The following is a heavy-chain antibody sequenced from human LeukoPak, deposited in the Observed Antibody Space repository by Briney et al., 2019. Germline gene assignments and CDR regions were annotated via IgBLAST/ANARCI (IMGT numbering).Heavy chain of an antibody. D-gene: IGHD2-2*01. CDR2: INHSGST. J-gene: IGHJ6*02. V-gene: IGHV4-34*01. Sequence: SETLSLTCAVYGGSFSGYYWSWIRQPPGKGLEWIGEINHSGSTNYNPSLKSRVTISVDTSKNQFSLKLSSVTAADTAVYYCARARVVVVPAARRYYYHGMDVWGQGTTVTVSS. CDR1: GGSFSGYY. CDR3: ARARVVVVPAARRYYYHGMDV.